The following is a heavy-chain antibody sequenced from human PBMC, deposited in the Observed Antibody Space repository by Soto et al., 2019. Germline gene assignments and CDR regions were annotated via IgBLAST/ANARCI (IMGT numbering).Heavy chain of an antibody. CDR1: GFTFSSYS. CDR2: ITSSSIST. J-gene: IGHJ4*02. V-gene: IGHV3-21*01. D-gene: IGHD3-3*01. Sequence: VQLVESGGGLVKPGGSLRLSCAASGFTFSSYSMNWVRQPPGKGLEWVSAITSSSISTYYADSVKGRFTISRDNAKNSLYLQMNSLRAEDTAVYYCARDGAYYDFWSGYFYFDYWGQGTLVTVSS. CDR3: ARDGAYYDFWSGYFYFDY.